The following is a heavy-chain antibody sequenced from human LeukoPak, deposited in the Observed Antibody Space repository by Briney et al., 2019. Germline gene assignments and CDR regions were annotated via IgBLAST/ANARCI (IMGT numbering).Heavy chain of an antibody. V-gene: IGHV3-21*01. CDR1: GFTFSSYS. J-gene: IGHJ4*02. D-gene: IGHD6-6*01. CDR3: ARAYSSASPFDY. CDR2: ISSSSSYI. Sequence: GGSLRLSCAASGFTFSSYSMNWVRQAPGKGLEWVSSISSSSSYIYYADPVKGRFTISRDNAKNSLYLQMNSLRAEDTAVYYCARAYSSASPFDYWGQGTLVTVSS.